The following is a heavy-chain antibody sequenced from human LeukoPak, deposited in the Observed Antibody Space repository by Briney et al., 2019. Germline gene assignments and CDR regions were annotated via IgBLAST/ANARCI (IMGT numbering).Heavy chain of an antibody. CDR2: IWYGGSNK. CDR1: GFTFSSYG. J-gene: IGHJ4*02. Sequence: PGGSLRLSCAASGFTFSSYGMHWVRQAPGKGLEWVAVIWYGGSNKYYADSVKGRFTISRDNSKNTLYLQMNSLRAEDTAVYYCAKEVAVAGTFVGNYFDYWGQGTLVTISS. V-gene: IGHV3-30*02. CDR3: AKEVAVAGTFVGNYFDY. D-gene: IGHD6-19*01.